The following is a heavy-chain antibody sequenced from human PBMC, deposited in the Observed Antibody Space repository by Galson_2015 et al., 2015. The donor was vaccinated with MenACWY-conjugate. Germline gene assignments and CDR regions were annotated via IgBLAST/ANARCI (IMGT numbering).Heavy chain of an antibody. CDR1: GFTFSSYW. V-gene: IGHV3-74*01. D-gene: IGHD3-16*01. Sequence: SLRLSCAASGFTFSSYWMHWVRQAPGKGLVWVSRVNSDGSGTGYADSVKGRFTISRDHATTMLFLQMNSLKVEDTAVYYCARSYVPGSDRKNYYMDVWGRGTTVTVSS. CDR3: ARSYVPGSDRKNYYMDV. CDR2: VNSDGSGT. J-gene: IGHJ6*03.